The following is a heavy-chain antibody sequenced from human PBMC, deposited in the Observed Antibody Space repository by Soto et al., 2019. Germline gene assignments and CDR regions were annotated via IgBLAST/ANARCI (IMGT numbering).Heavy chain of an antibody. CDR1: GYSFTAYG. CDR3: ARDAPPPELRFLEWHNYDYNGMHV. CDR2: ISCYNGKT. D-gene: IGHD3-3*01. Sequence: QVQVVQSGDEVKETGASVRVSCKTSGYSFTAYGISWVRQAPGQGLEWMGWISCYNGKTKYAQKVQGRVTMTTDTSTRTAYLRVRDLRSDNRAIYFCARDAPPPELRFLEWHNYDYNGMHVWGQGTTVTVSS. V-gene: IGHV1-18*01. J-gene: IGHJ6*02.